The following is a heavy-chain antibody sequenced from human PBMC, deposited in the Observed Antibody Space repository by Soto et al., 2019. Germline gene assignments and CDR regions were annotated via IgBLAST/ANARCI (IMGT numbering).Heavy chain of an antibody. CDR2: IWYDGSNK. D-gene: IGHD6-19*01. CDR1: GFTFSSYG. V-gene: IGHV3-33*01. CDR3: ARESSGWYVDYYYGMDV. Sequence: QVQLVESGGGVVQPGRSLRLSCAASGFTFSSYGMHWVRQAPGKGLEGVAVIWYDGSNKYYADSVKGRFTISRDNSKNTLYLQMNSLRAEDTAVYYCARESSGWYVDYYYGMDVWGQGTTVTVSS. J-gene: IGHJ6*02.